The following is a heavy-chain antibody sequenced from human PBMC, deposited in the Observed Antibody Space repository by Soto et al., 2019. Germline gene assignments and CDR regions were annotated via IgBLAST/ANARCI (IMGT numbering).Heavy chain of an antibody. CDR2: IYYSGST. Sequence: SETLSLTCTVSGGSISSSSYYWGWIRQPPGKGLEWIGSIYYSGSTYYNPSLKGRVTISVDTSKNQFSLKLSSVTAADTAVYYCARHWARYFDWLPRRAFDYWGQGTLVTVSS. CDR1: GGSISSSSYY. J-gene: IGHJ4*02. CDR3: ARHWARYFDWLPRRAFDY. V-gene: IGHV4-39*01. D-gene: IGHD3-9*01.